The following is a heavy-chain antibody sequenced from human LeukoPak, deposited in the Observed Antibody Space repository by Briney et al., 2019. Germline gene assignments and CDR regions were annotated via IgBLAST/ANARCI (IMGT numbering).Heavy chain of an antibody. Sequence: PGGSLRLSCAASGFTFSSYSMNWVRQAPGKGLEWVSSISSSSSYIYYADSVKGRFTISRDNAKNSLYLQMNSLRAEDTAVYYCARDRDAPSVPRYYMDVWGKGTTVTVSS. V-gene: IGHV3-21*01. CDR1: GFTFSSYS. D-gene: IGHD3-10*01. CDR2: ISSSSSYI. J-gene: IGHJ6*03. CDR3: ARDRDAPSVPRYYMDV.